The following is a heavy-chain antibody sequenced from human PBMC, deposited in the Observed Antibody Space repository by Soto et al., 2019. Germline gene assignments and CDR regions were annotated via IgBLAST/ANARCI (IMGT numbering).Heavy chain of an antibody. V-gene: IGHV3-23*01. D-gene: IGHD3-10*01. CDR3: HGPLNQTNRGYSYGLDV. J-gene: IGHJ6*02. CDR2: ISGSGGST. Sequence: GGSLRLSCAASGFTFTTYAMNWVRQAPGKGLESVSAISGSGGSTYYADSVKGRFTISRDNSKNTLYLQMNSLRAEDTAVYYCHGPLNQTNRGYSYGLDVWGPGSTVTVYS. CDR1: GFTFTTYA.